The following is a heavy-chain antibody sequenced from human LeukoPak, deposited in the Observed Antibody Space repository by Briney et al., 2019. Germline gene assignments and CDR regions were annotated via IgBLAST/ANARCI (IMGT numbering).Heavy chain of an antibody. Sequence: SETLSLTCTVSGGSISSSSYYWGWIRQPPGKGLEWIGSIYYSGSTYYNPSLKSRATIYVDTSNNHFSLKLSSVTAADPAVYYCASLVRSSFDYWGQGTLVTVSS. J-gene: IGHJ4*02. CDR1: GGSISSSSYY. CDR2: IYYSGST. D-gene: IGHD3-10*01. CDR3: ASLVRSSFDY. V-gene: IGHV4-39*02.